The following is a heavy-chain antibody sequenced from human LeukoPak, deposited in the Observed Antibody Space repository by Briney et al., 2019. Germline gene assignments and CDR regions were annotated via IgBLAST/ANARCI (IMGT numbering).Heavy chain of an antibody. CDR2: INPNSGGT. V-gene: IGHV1-2*02. J-gene: IGHJ4*02. CDR1: GYTFTGYY. Sequence: ASVKVSCKASGYTFTGYYMHWVRQAPGQGLEWMGWINPNSGGTNYAQKFQGRVTMTRDTSISTAYMELRSLRSDDTAVYYCARVGVGATLSDYWGQGTLVTVSS. D-gene: IGHD1-26*01. CDR3: ARVGVGATLSDY.